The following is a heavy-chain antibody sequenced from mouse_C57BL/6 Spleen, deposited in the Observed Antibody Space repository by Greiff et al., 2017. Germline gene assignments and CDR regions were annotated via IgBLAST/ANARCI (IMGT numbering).Heavy chain of an antibody. Sequence: QVQLQQSGAELVKPGASVKMSCKASGYTFTSYWITWVKQRPGQGLEWIGDIYPGSGSTNYNEKFKSKATLTVDTSSSTAYMQLSSLTSEDSAVYYCARRDGYYDAMDYWGQGTSVTVSS. D-gene: IGHD2-3*01. CDR3: ARRDGYYDAMDY. CDR1: GYTFTSYW. CDR2: IYPGSGST. J-gene: IGHJ4*01. V-gene: IGHV1-55*01.